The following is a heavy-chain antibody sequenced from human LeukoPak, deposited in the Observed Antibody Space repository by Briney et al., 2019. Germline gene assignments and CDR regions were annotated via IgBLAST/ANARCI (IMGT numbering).Heavy chain of an antibody. CDR1: GGTFSSYA. CDR3: AKASWVSSTDAVR. D-gene: IGHD3-16*01. V-gene: IGHV1-69*05. CDR2: IIPIFGTA. Sequence: GASVKVSCKASGGTFSSYAISWVRQAPGQGHEWMGGIIPIFGTANYAQKFQGRVTITTDESTSTAYMELSSLRVEDTAIYYCAKASWVSSTDAVRWGQGTLVTVSS. J-gene: IGHJ4*02.